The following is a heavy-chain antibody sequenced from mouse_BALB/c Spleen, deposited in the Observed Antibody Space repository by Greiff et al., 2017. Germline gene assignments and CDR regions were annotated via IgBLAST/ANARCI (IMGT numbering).Heavy chain of an antibody. Sequence: VQLQQSGAELARPGASVKMSCKASGYTFTSYTMHWVQQRPGQGLEWIGYINPSSGYTNYNQKFKDKATLTADKSSSTAYMQLSSLTSEDSAVYYCARKHYYGSSYDAMDYWGQGTSVTVSS. CDR3: ARKHYYGSSYDAMDY. V-gene: IGHV1-4*01. D-gene: IGHD1-1*01. J-gene: IGHJ4*01. CDR1: GYTFTSYT. CDR2: INPSSGYT.